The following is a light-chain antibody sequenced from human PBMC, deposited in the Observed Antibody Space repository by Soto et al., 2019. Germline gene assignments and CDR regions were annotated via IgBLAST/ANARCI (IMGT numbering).Light chain of an antibody. CDR1: SSNIGAGYD. Sequence: QSALTQPPSVSGAPGQRATISCTGSSSNIGAGYDVHWYHQLPGTAPKLLIYGNNNRPSGVPDRSSGSKSGTSASLAITGLQAEDEADYYCQSYDRSLTGSVFGSGTKVTVL. CDR3: QSYDRSLTGSV. J-gene: IGLJ1*01. V-gene: IGLV1-40*01. CDR2: GNN.